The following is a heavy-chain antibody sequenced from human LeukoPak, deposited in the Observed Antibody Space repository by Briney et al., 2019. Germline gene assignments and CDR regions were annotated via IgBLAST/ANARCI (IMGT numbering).Heavy chain of an antibody. CDR3: ARDAGSGWYYFDS. J-gene: IGHJ4*02. D-gene: IGHD6-19*01. CDR2: LYPSGRT. V-gene: IGHV4-4*07. CDR1: GGSISLSF. Sequence: SETLSLTCTVSGGSISLSFWSWLRQPAGKGLEWVGRLYPSGRTENNPSLKSRVSISLGAPKSQFSLRLTSVTAADTAVYFCARDAGSGWYYFDSWGQGTRVTVSS.